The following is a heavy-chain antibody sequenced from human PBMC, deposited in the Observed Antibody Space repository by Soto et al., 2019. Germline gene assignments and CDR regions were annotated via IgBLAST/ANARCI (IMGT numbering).Heavy chain of an antibody. D-gene: IGHD6-19*01. Sequence: SETLSLTCTVSGGSINTFYWSWVRQPAGKGLEWIGRIFSSGSTNYNSSLRSRVAMSVGTSRNYFSLKLSSVTAADSAIYYCARKPVASISGSFDYWGQGALVTVSS. V-gene: IGHV4-4*07. CDR1: GGSINTFY. CDR3: ARKPVASISGSFDY. J-gene: IGHJ4*02. CDR2: IFSSGST.